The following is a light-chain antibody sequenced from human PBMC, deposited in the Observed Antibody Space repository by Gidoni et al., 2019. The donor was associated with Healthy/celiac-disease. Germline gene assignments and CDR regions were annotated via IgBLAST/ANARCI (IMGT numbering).Light chain of an antibody. J-gene: IGKJ1*01. CDR2: WAS. V-gene: IGKV4-1*01. Sequence: DIALTQSPDSLAVSLGVRATINCKSSQSVLYSSNNKNYLAWYQQKPGQPPKLLIYWASTRDSGVPDRFSGSGSGTDFTLTISSLQAEDVAVYYCQQYYSTPPTFGQGTKVEIK. CDR3: QQYYSTPPT. CDR1: QSVLYSSNNKNY.